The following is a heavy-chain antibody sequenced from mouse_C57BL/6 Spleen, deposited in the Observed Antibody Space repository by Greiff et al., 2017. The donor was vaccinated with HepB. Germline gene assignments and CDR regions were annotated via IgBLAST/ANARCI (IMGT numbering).Heavy chain of an antibody. J-gene: IGHJ1*03. CDR3: AREGCSYGYFDV. V-gene: IGHV5-4*01. CDR1: GFTFSSYA. Sequence: EVQRVESGGGLVKPGGSLKLSCAASGFTFSSYAMYWVRQTPEKRLEWVATISDGGSYTYYPDNVKGRLNISRDNAKNNLYLQMSHLKSEDTAMYYCAREGCSYGYFDVWGTGTTVTVSS. CDR2: ISDGGSYT.